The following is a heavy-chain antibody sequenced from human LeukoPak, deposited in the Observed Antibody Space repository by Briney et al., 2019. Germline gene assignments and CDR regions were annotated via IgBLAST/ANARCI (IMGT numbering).Heavy chain of an antibody. CDR1: GFIFSSYE. CDR2: ISSSGSTI. V-gene: IGHV3-48*03. Sequence: PGGSLRLSCAASGFIFSSYEMNWVRQAPGKGPEWVSYISSSGSTIYYADSVKGRFTISRDNSKNALYLQMNSLRAEDTAVYYCARDVVYSGYAPDYWGQGTLVTVSS. D-gene: IGHD5-12*01. J-gene: IGHJ4*02. CDR3: ARDVVYSGYAPDY.